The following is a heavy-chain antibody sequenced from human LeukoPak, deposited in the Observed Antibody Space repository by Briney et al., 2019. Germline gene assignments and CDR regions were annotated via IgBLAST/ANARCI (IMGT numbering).Heavy chain of an antibody. CDR3: AKSSYGSYYFDY. J-gene: IGHJ4*02. V-gene: IGHV3-30*18. D-gene: IGHD5-18*01. CDR1: GFTFSSYG. CDR2: ISYDGSNK. Sequence: PGGSLRLSCAASGFTFSSYGMHWVRQAPGKGLEWVAVISYDGSNKYYADSVKGRFTISRDNSKNTLYLQMNSLRAEDTAVYYCAKSSYGSYYFDYWGQGTLVTVSS.